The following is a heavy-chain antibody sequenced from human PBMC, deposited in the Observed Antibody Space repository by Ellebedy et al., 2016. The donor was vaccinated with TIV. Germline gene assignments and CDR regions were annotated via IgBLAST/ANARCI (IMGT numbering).Heavy chain of an antibody. CDR3: VRDGAYGDYSPGYYGMDV. D-gene: IGHD3-22*01. CDR2: INQDGSRI. J-gene: IGHJ6*02. CDR1: GFTFTSYW. Sequence: GGSLRLSCAASGFTFTSYWMSWVRQAPGKGLEWVANINQDGSRINYVDSVKGRFTISRDNAKNSVYLRMNTLRVEDTAVYHCVRDGAYGDYSPGYYGMDVWGQGTTVTVSS. V-gene: IGHV3-7*03.